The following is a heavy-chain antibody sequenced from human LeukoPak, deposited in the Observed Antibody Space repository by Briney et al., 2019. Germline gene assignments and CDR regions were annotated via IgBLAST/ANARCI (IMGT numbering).Heavy chain of an antibody. Sequence: SETLSLTCSVSDGSISSIPYCGGWVRQPPGKDLEWVGSICYNGRAYYKPSLKSRATLSVDTYNCHFSRRLSSVTAADTAVNYCAIERNSACEFWGQGALVTVSS. CDR3: AIERNSACEF. CDR2: ICYNGRA. D-gene: IGHD5-12*01. J-gene: IGHJ4*02. CDR1: DGSISSIPYC. V-gene: IGHV4-39*07.